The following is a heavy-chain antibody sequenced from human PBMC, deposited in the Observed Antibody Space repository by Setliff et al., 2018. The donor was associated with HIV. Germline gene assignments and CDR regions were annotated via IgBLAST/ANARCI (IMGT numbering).Heavy chain of an antibody. J-gene: IGHJ1*01. CDR1: GGSISSSSYC. Sequence: SETLSLTCTVSGGSISSSSYCWGWIRQPPGKGLEWIGEINHSGSTTYNPSLESRVTISIDTSKNQFSLKLNSVTAADTALYYCAREGDYDSSGYPFFHHWGQGTLVTVSS. CDR3: AREGDYDSSGYPFFHH. CDR2: INHSGST. V-gene: IGHV4-39*07. D-gene: IGHD3-22*01.